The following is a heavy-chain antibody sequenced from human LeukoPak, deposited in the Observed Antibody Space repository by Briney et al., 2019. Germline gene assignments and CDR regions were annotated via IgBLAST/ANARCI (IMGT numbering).Heavy chain of an antibody. J-gene: IGHJ4*02. V-gene: IGHV4-59*06. Sequence: PSETLSLTCTASGGSISSYFWNWIRQHPGKGLEWIGYIYYSGSTYYNPSLKSRVTISVDTSKNQFSLKLSSVTAADTAVYYCARGLLISPFDYWGQGTLVTVSS. D-gene: IGHD2-8*01. CDR3: ARGLLISPFDY. CDR1: GGSISSYF. CDR2: IYYSGST.